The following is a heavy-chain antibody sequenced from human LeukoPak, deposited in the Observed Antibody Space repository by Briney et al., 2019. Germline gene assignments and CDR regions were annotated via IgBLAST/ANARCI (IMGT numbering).Heavy chain of an antibody. V-gene: IGHV3-23*01. D-gene: IGHD6-13*01. CDR2: ISGSGGST. Sequence: PGGSLRLSCAASGFTFSSYAMSWVRQAPGKGLEWVSAISGSGGSTYYADSVKGRFTISEDNTKNTLYLKMHSLRAEDTAVYYCAKDLDKGQHLVTGFDYWGQGTLVTVSS. CDR1: GFTFSSYA. J-gene: IGHJ4*02. CDR3: AKDLDKGQHLVTGFDY.